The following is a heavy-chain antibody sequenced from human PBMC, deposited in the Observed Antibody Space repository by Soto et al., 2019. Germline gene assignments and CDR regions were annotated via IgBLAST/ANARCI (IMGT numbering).Heavy chain of an antibody. CDR3: ARRDYYYGMDV. V-gene: IGHV5-10-1*01. CDR1: GYTFTSSW. Sequence: KVSCKASGYTFTSSWISWVRQMPGKGLEWMGRIGPSDSYTNYSPSFQGHVTISADKSISTAYLQWSSLKASDTAMYYCARRDYYYGMDVWGQGTTVTVSS. CDR2: IGPSDSYT. J-gene: IGHJ6*02.